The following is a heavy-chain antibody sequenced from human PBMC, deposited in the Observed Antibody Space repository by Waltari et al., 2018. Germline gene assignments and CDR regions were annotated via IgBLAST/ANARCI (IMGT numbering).Heavy chain of an antibody. J-gene: IGHJ4*02. Sequence: QMQLVQSGPEVKKPGTSVKVSCKASGFTFTSSAVQWVRQARGQRLEWIGWIVVGSGNTNYAQKFQERVTITRDMSTSTAYMELSSLRSEDTAVYYCAAEGPPAAGTTNWGQGTLVTVSS. CDR3: AAEGPPAAGTTN. V-gene: IGHV1-58*01. D-gene: IGHD6-13*01. CDR2: IVVGSGNT. CDR1: GFTFTSSA.